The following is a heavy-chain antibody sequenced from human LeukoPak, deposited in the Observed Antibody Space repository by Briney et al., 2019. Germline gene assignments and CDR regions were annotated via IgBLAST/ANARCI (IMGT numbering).Heavy chain of an antibody. Sequence: QPGGSLTLSCAASGFTFNSYLMSWVRQAPGKGLVWVSRIDGDGATTSYEDSVKGRFTISRDNANNMVYLEMNSLRVEDTAVYHCARGLASSNWPHWFDPWGQGTLVSVSS. D-gene: IGHD6-13*01. V-gene: IGHV3-74*01. CDR1: GFTFNSYL. CDR2: IDGDGATT. CDR3: ARGLASSNWPHWFDP. J-gene: IGHJ5*02.